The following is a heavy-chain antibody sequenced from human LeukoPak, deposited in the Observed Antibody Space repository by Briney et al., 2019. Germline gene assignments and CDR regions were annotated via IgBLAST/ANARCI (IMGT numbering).Heavy chain of an antibody. J-gene: IGHJ5*02. D-gene: IGHD3-22*01. Sequence: ETLSLICAVYGGSFSGYYWSWIRQPPGKGLEWIGEINHSGSTNYNPSLKSRVTISVDTSKNQFSLKLSSVTAADTAVYYCARFYDRGGFDPWGQGTLVTVSS. CDR3: ARFYDRGGFDP. V-gene: IGHV4-34*01. CDR1: GGSFSGYY. CDR2: INHSGST.